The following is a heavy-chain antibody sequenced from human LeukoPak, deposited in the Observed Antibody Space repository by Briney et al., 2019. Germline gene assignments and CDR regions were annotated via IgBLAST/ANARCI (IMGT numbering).Heavy chain of an antibody. Sequence: AETLSLTCTVSGDSISSYYWSWIRQPPGKGLEWIGRIYTSGSTNYNPSLKSRVTISVDTSKNQFSLKLSSVTAADTAVYYCASPPNAYYYYYMDVWAKGTTVTVSS. CDR1: GDSISSYY. D-gene: IGHD1-1*01. CDR3: ASPPNAYYYYYMDV. CDR2: IYTSGST. J-gene: IGHJ6*03. V-gene: IGHV4-4*08.